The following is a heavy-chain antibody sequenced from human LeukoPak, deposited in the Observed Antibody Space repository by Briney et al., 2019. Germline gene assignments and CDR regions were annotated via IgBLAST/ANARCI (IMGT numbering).Heavy chain of an antibody. CDR3: ARGSEYSGSYFPLFDY. V-gene: IGHV3-11*01. J-gene: IGHJ4*02. CDR2: ISSSGSTI. D-gene: IGHD1-26*01. CDR1: GFTFSDYY. Sequence: GGSLRLSCAASGFTFSDYYMSWIRQAPGKGLEWASYISSSGSTIYYADSVKGRFTISRDNAKNSLYLQMNSLRAEDTAVYYWARGSEYSGSYFPLFDYWGQGTLVTVSS.